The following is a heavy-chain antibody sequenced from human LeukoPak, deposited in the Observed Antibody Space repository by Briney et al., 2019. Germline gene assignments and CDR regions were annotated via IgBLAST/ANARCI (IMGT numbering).Heavy chain of an antibody. Sequence: SETLSLTCAVSGGSISSGDYSWSWIRQPPGKGLEWIGYIYHTGSTYYNPSLKSRVTISVDRSKNQFSLKLSSVTAADTAVYYCARADRGSGSYYNRDPHHYYYGMDVWGQGTTVTVSS. CDR3: ARADRGSGSYYNRDPHHYYYGMDV. D-gene: IGHD3-10*01. J-gene: IGHJ6*02. CDR2: IYHTGST. CDR1: GGSISSGDYS. V-gene: IGHV4-30-2*01.